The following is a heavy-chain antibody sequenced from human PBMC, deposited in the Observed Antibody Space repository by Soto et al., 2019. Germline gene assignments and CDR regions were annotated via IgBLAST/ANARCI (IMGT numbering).Heavy chain of an antibody. CDR1: GGSVSSFSYY. CDR2: ISYGGST. V-gene: IGHV4-61*03. Sequence: SETLSLTCTVSGGSVSSFSYYWIWVRQPPGKGLDWIWFISYGGSTNYNPSLKSRVTMSVDTSKNRFSLKLTSVTAADTAVYYCAKSKGFLEWTTTFFYGMDVWGQGTTVTVSS. J-gene: IGHJ6*02. D-gene: IGHD3-3*01. CDR3: AKSKGFLEWTTTFFYGMDV.